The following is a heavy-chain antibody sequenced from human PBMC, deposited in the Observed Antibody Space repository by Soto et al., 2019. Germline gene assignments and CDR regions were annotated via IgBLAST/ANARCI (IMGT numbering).Heavy chain of an antibody. CDR3: ARSLAYCGGDCSEGYFQH. CDR2: IYYSGST. J-gene: IGHJ1*01. V-gene: IGHV4-39*01. D-gene: IGHD2-21*02. CDR1: GGSISSSSYY. Sequence: PSETLSLTCTVSGGSISSSSYYWGWIRQPPGKGLEWIGSIYYSGSTYYNPSLKSRVAISVDMSKNQFSLKLSSVTAADTAVYYCARSLAYCGGDCSEGYFQHWGQGTLVTVSS.